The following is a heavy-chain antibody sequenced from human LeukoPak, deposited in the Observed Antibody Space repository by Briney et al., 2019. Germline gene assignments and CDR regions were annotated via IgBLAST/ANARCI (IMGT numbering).Heavy chain of an antibody. V-gene: IGHV1-8*03. CDR1: GCTFTNYD. Sequence: GASVKVSCKASGCTFTNYDINWVRQATGQGLEWMGWMNPNSGNTGYAQKFQGRMTITRNTSINTAYMELSSLRSDDTAVYYCARVSSSTSCPDYWGQGTLVTVSS. J-gene: IGHJ4*02. CDR3: ARVSSSTSCPDY. CDR2: MNPNSGNT. D-gene: IGHD2-2*01.